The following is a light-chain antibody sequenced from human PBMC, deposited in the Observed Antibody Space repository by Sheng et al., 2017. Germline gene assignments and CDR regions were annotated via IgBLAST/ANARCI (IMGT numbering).Light chain of an antibody. CDR3: QQYGDWPPLLT. Sequence: ETVLRQSPGTLSLSPGERATLSCRASLTVNTNYLAWYQKRPGQAPRLLIYDTSIRATGIPARFSGGGSGTEFTLTISVLQSEDVGVYFCQQYGDWPPLLTFGGGTKVEIK. CDR2: DTS. V-gene: IGKV3D-15*03. J-gene: IGKJ4*02. CDR1: LTVNTN.